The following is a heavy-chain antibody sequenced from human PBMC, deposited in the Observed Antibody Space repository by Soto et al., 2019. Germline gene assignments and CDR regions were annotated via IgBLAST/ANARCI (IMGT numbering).Heavy chain of an antibody. J-gene: IGHJ4*02. Sequence: SETLSLTCTVSGDSISSSSYYWGWIRQPPGKGLEWIGSIYYSGSTYYNPSLKSRVTISVDTSKNQFSLKLSSVTAADTAVYYCARHVAVAGDFDYWGQGTLVTVSS. CDR3: ARHVAVAGDFDY. CDR2: IYYSGST. CDR1: GDSISSSSYY. D-gene: IGHD6-19*01. V-gene: IGHV4-39*01.